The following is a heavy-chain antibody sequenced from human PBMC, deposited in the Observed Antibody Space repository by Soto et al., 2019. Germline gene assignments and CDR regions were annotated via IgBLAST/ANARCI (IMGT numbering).Heavy chain of an antibody. CDR3: ARGVRYFDWLLPFYLDY. CDR1: GGSISIVGYY. CDR2: IYYSVST. J-gene: IGHJ4*02. D-gene: IGHD3-9*01. Sequence: SETLSLTCSVSGGSISIVGYYWSWIRHHPGKGLEWIGCIYYSVSTNYNPSLKSRVALSVDTSKNQFSLKLSSVTAADTAVYYCARGVRYFDWLLPFYLDYWGQGTPVTVSS. V-gene: IGHV4-61*08.